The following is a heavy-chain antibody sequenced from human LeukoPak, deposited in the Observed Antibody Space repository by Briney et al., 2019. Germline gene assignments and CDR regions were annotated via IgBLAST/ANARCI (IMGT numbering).Heavy chain of an antibody. V-gene: IGHV3-48*04. CDR1: GFTFSSYS. D-gene: IGHD6-13*01. CDR2: ISSSSSTI. Sequence: GGSLRLSCAASGFTFSSYSMNWVRQAPGKGLEWVSYISSSSSTIYYADSVKGRFTISRDNAKNTLYLQMNSLRAEDTAVYYCARVGIAAAGPRGRDYWGQGTLVTVSS. CDR3: ARVGIAAAGPRGRDY. J-gene: IGHJ4*02.